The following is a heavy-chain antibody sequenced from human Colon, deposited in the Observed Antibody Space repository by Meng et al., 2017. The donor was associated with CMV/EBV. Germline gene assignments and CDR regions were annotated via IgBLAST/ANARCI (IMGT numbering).Heavy chain of an antibody. Sequence: GESPKISCAASGFTVSSIYMSWVRQAPGKGLEWVSYITPDSTTKYHADSVKGRFTVSRDNAKNLMYLQMNSLRAEDTAVYYCAVQVGPTERYFDIWGRGTLVTVSS. V-gene: IGHV3-11*01. CDR3: AVQVGPTERYFDI. CDR2: ITPDSTTK. J-gene: IGHJ2*01. CDR1: GFTVSSIY. D-gene: IGHD1-26*01.